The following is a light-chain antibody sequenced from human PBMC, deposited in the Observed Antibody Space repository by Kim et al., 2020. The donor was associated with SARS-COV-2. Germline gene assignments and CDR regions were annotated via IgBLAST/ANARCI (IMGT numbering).Light chain of an antibody. CDR1: QGISNS. V-gene: IGKV1-27*01. J-gene: IGKJ1*01. Sequence: ASVGDRVTITCRASQGISNSLAWYQQKPGRAPKLLISGASTLQSGVPSRFSGSGAGTDFTLTNSSMQPEDVATYYCQKYNSAPWTFGQETRVDIK. CDR3: QKYNSAPWT. CDR2: GAS.